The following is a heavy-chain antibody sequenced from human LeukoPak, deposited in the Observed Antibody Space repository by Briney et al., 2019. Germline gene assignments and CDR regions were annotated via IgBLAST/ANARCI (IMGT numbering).Heavy chain of an antibody. D-gene: IGHD3-9*01. CDR3: ARAHDILTGYYNGAFDI. J-gene: IGHJ3*02. CDR1: GDSISSGDYY. CDR2: IYYSGST. Sequence: SETLSLTCIVSGDSISSGDYYWSWIRQPPGKGLEWIGYIYYSGSTFSNPSLRSRLTISVDTSKNQFSLKLSSVTAADTAVYYCARAHDILTGYYNGAFDIWGQGTMVTVSS. V-gene: IGHV4-30-4*01.